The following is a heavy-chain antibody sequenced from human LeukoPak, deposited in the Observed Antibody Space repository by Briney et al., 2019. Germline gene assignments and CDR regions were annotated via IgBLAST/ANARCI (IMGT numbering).Heavy chain of an antibody. CDR3: ARGWWGVITDAFDI. D-gene: IGHD3-10*01. V-gene: IGHV1-18*04. Sequence: GASVKVSCRASGYTFTSYGISWVRQAPGEGLEWMGWISAYNGNTNYAQKLQGRVTMTTDTSTSTAYMELRSLRSDDTAVYYCARGWWGVITDAFDIWGQGTMVTVSS. J-gene: IGHJ3*02. CDR1: GYTFTSYG. CDR2: ISAYNGNT.